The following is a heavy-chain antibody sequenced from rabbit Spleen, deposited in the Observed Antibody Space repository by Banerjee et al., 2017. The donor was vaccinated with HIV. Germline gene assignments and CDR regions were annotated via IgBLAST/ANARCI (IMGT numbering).Heavy chain of an antibody. D-gene: IGHD2-1*01. J-gene: IGHJ4*01. V-gene: IGHV1S45*01. CDR3: VRDLSSVIGWNLNL. Sequence: QEQLVESGGGLVQPGGSLTLSCKASGFSFINKYVMCWVRQAPGKGLEWIGCMNTRSGEDVYATWAKGRFTISKTSSTTVTLQMTSLTAADTATYFCVRDLSSVIGWNLNLWGPGTLVTVS. CDR2: MNTRSGED. CDR1: GFSFINKYV.